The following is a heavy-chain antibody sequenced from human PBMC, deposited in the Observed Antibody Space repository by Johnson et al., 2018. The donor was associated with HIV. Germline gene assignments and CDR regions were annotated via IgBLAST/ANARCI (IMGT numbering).Heavy chain of an antibody. D-gene: IGHD5-24*01. CDR3: ARQGWLQLAHAFDI. V-gene: IGHV3-66*02. CDR1: TFTFSSYW. Sequence: VQLVESGGGVVQPGGSLRLSCAVSTFTFSSYWMHWVRQAPGKGLVWVSVIYSGGSTYYADSVKGRFTISRDNSKNTLYLQMNSLRAEDTAVYYCARQGWLQLAHAFDIWGQGTMVTVSS. CDR2: IYSGGST. J-gene: IGHJ3*02.